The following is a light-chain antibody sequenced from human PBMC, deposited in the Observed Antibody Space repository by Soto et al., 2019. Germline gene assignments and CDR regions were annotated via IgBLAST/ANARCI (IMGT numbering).Light chain of an antibody. J-gene: IGLJ1*01. CDR1: SSDVGGYNY. CDR3: SSFTRSNTDV. Sequence: QSALTQPASVSGSPGQSITVSCTGTSSDVGGYNYVSWYQQHPGKTPKLMIYDVSNRPSGVSNRFSGSKSGNTASLTISGLQAEDEGDYYCSSFTRSNTDVFGTGTKVTVL. V-gene: IGLV2-14*03. CDR2: DVS.